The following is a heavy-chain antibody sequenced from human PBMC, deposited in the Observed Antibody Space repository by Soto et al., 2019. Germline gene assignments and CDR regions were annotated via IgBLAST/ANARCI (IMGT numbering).Heavy chain of an antibody. V-gene: IGHV3-30*04. CDR1: GFRLGKYA. Sequence: SGGSLRLSCAGSGFRLGKYAMHWVRQAPGNGLGWVAVIAFDATTQAYAHSVKGRFTISRDNSKNTLSLQMNSLRPEDTGIYYCARDRFHSIVAAGPWDLWAQGTLVTVSS. CDR2: IAFDATTQ. D-gene: IGHD6-13*01. J-gene: IGHJ5*02. CDR3: ARDRFHSIVAAGPWDL.